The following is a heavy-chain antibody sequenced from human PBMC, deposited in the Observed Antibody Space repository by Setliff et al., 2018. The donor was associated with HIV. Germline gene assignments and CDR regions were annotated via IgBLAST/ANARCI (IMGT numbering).Heavy chain of an antibody. J-gene: IGHJ4*02. D-gene: IGHD5-12*01. V-gene: IGHV4-59*12. CDR2: IYYSGST. CDR3: ARRYSGYVALDF. CDR1: GDSISNYY. Sequence: SETLSLTCSVSGDSISNYYWSWIRQPPGKGLEWIGYIYYSGSTNYSPSLKSRVTISVDTSKNQFSLKVTSVTAADTAVYFCARRYSGYVALDFWGQGTLVTVSS.